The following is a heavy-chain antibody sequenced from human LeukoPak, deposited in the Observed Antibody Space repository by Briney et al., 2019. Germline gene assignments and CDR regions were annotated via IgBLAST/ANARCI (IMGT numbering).Heavy chain of an antibody. CDR3: TRLGFGGVIASDS. D-gene: IGHD3-16*02. Sequence: GGSLRLSCAASGFTFSGSAMHWVRQASGKGLEWVGRIRSKANSYATAYAASVKGRFSISRDDSKNTAYPQMNSLKTEDTAVYYCTRLGFGGVIASDSWGQGTLVTVSS. CDR2: IRSKANSYAT. V-gene: IGHV3-73*01. J-gene: IGHJ4*02. CDR1: GFTFSGSA.